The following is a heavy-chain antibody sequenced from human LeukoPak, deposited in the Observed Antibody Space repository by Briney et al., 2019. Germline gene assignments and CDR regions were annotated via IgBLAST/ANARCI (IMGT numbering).Heavy chain of an antibody. CDR2: INPNSGGT. V-gene: IGHV1-2*06. D-gene: IGHD5-18*01. CDR3: ARDRRVYSYGDY. J-gene: IGHJ4*02. Sequence: KPGGSLRLSCAVSGVIFSSYGMHWVRQAPGQGLEWMGRINPNSGGTNYAQKFQGRVTMTRDTSISTAYMELSRLRSDDTAVYYCARDRRVYSYGDYWGQGTLVTVSS. CDR1: GVIFSSYG.